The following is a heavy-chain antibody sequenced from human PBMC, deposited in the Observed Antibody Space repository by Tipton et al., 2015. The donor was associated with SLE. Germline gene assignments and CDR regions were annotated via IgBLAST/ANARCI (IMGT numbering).Heavy chain of an antibody. Sequence: SLRLSCAASGFTFDDYAMHWVRQAPGKGLVWVSRINSDGSSTSYADSVKGRFTISRDNAKNTLYLQMNSLRAEDTAVYYCARAVSGWYFDLWGRGTLVTVSS. CDR2: INSDGSST. CDR3: ARAVSGWYFDL. CDR1: GFTFDDYA. J-gene: IGHJ2*01. V-gene: IGHV3-74*01.